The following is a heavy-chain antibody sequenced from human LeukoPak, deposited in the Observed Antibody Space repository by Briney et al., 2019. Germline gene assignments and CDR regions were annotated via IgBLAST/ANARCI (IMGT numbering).Heavy chain of an antibody. D-gene: IGHD6-13*01. CDR2: IYYSGST. J-gene: IGHJ5*02. Sequence: SETLSLTCSVSGGSVSSGSYYWSWIRQPPGKGLEWVGYIYYSGSTNYNPSLKSRVTISVDTSKNQFSLKLSSVTAADTAVYYCARAGSSSRKFDPWGQGTLVTVSS. CDR1: GGSVSSGSYY. CDR3: ARAGSSSRKFDP. V-gene: IGHV4-61*01.